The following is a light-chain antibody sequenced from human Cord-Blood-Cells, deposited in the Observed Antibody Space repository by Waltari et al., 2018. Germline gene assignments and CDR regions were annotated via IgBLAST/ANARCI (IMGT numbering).Light chain of an antibody. CDR3: CSYAGSYVV. CDR2: DVS. Sequence: GSPGQSVTISCTGTSSDVGGYNYVSWYQQHPGKAPKLMIYDVSKRPSGVPDRFSGSKSGNTASLTISGLQTEDEADYYCCSYAGSYVVFGGGTKLTVL. V-gene: IGLV2-11*01. J-gene: IGLJ2*01. CDR1: SSDVGGYNY.